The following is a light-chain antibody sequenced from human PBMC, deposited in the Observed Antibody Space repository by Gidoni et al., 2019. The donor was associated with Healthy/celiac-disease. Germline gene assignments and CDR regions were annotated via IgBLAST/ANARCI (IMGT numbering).Light chain of an antibody. CDR2: DAS. CDR3: QQRSNWPPRLT. Sequence: EIVLTQSPATLSLSPGERATLSCRASQSVSSYLAWYQQKPGQAPRLLIYDASNRATGIPARVSGSGSGTDFTLTISSLEPEDFAVYYCQQRSNWPPRLTFGGXTKVEIK. V-gene: IGKV3-11*01. CDR1: QSVSSY. J-gene: IGKJ4*01.